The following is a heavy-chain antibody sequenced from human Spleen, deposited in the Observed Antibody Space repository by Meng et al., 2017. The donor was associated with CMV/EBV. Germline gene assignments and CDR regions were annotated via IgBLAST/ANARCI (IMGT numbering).Heavy chain of an antibody. D-gene: IGHD2-15*01. CDR1: TFTDYD. CDR3: ARGPDSDGHYFVNSDFDY. Sequence: TFTDYDIHWLRQAPGKGPEWMGWINPKRGDINDAEKFQGRVTMTRDTSISTTYMQLSSLRYDDSAIYYCARGPDSDGHYFVNSDFDYWGQGTLVTVSS. CDR2: INPKRGDI. V-gene: IGHV1-2*02. J-gene: IGHJ4*02.